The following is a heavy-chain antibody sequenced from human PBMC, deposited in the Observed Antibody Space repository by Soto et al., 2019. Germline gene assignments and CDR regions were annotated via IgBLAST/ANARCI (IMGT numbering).Heavy chain of an antibody. CDR3: ARSPSTYYDILTGYYYFDY. Sequence: SVKVSCKASGGTFSSYAISWVRQAPGQGLEWMGGIIPIFGTANYAQKFQGRVTITADESTSTAYMELSSLRSEDTAVFYCARSPSTYYDILTGYYYFDYWGQGTLVTVSS. D-gene: IGHD3-9*01. CDR2: IIPIFGTA. J-gene: IGHJ4*02. CDR1: GGTFSSYA. V-gene: IGHV1-69*13.